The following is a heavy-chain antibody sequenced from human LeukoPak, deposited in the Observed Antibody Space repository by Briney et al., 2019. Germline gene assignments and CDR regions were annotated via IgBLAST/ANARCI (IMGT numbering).Heavy chain of an antibody. J-gene: IGHJ4*02. D-gene: IGHD3-22*01. Sequence: SETLSLTCTVSGGSISSGDYYWSWIRQPPGKGLEWIGYIYYSGSTNYNPSLKSRVTISVDTSKNQFSLKLSSVTAADTAVYYCARVNYDSSGYNFDYWGQGTLVTVSS. CDR2: IYYSGST. V-gene: IGHV4-61*08. CDR1: GGSISSGDYY. CDR3: ARVNYDSSGYNFDY.